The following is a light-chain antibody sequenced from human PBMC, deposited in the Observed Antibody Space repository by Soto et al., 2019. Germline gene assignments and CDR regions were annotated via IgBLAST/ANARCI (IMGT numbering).Light chain of an antibody. J-gene: IGKJ3*01. CDR1: QSVGSH. V-gene: IGKV3-15*01. CDR2: GAS. Sequence: EIVMTQSPATLSVSPGERATLSCRASQSVGSHLAWYQQRPGQAPRLLIYGASYRATGIPARFSGSGSGTDFTLTISRLQSEDFAVYYCQQYDNWPPFTVGPGTKVDIK. CDR3: QQYDNWPPFT.